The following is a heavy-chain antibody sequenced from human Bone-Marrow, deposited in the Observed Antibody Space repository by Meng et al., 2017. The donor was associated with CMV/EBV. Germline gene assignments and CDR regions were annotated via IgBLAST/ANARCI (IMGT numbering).Heavy chain of an antibody. CDR2: ISGSGGST. D-gene: IGHD6-19*01. J-gene: IGHJ5*02. CDR3: ASTTSSGWYRWFDP. V-gene: IGHV3-23*01. Sequence: GEYLKISCAASGFTFSSYAMSWVRQAPGKGLEWVSAISGSGGSTYYADSVKGRFTISRDNAKNSLYLQMNSLRAEDTAVYYCASTTSSGWYRWFDPWGQGTLVTVSS. CDR1: GFTFSSYA.